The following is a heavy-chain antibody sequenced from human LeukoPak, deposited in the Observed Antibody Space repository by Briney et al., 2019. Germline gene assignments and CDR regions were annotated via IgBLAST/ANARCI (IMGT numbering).Heavy chain of an antibody. CDR3: ARDPGFRGAFDI. Sequence: SETLSLTCTVSGGSISSSSYYWGWIRQPPGKGLEWIGTIYYSGSTYYNPSLKSRVTISVDTSKNQFSLKLSSVTAADTALYYCARDPGFRGAFDIWGQGTMVTVFS. J-gene: IGHJ3*02. D-gene: IGHD3-10*01. CDR2: IYYSGST. CDR1: GGSISSSSYY. V-gene: IGHV4-39*07.